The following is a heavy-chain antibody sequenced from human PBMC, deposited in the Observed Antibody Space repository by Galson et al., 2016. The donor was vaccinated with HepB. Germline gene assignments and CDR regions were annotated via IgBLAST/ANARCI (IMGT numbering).Heavy chain of an antibody. Sequence: SVKVSCKASGYTFTSYAMHWVRQAPGQRLEWMGWINAGNGNTKFSQKLQGRVTITRDTSASTAYMELSSLRSEDTAVCDCARSGKRMVVTAPIDYWGQGTLVTVSS. CDR1: GYTFTSYA. V-gene: IGHV1-3*01. J-gene: IGHJ4*02. D-gene: IGHD2-21*02. CDR3: ARSGKRMVVTAPIDY. CDR2: INAGNGNT.